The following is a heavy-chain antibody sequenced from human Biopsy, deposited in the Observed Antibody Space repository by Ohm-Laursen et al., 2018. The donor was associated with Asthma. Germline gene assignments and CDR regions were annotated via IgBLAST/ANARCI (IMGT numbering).Heavy chain of an antibody. CDR2: INPSGGST. J-gene: IGHJ4*02. D-gene: IGHD3-22*01. Sequence: GASVKVSCKASGYTFTSYYMHWVRQAPGQGLEWMGIINPSGGSTSYAQKFQGRVTMTRDRSTSTGFMELSRLTSDDTAVYYCATVGQLLSSSGYYFAYWGQGTLVTVSS. CDR3: ATVGQLLSSSGYYFAY. CDR1: GYTFTSYY. V-gene: IGHV1-46*01.